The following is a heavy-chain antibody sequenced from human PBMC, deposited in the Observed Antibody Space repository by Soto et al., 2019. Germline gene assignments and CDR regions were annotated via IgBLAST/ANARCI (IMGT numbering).Heavy chain of an antibody. CDR2: ISSSSSYI. Sequence: PGGSLRLSCAASGFTFSSYSMNWVRQAPGKGLEWVSSISSSSSYIYYADSVKGRFTISRDNAKSSLYLQMNSLRAEDTAVYYCARDWGYSSSWPTHGMDVWGQGTTVTVSS. V-gene: IGHV3-21*01. CDR3: ARDWGYSSSWPTHGMDV. D-gene: IGHD6-13*01. J-gene: IGHJ6*02. CDR1: GFTFSSYS.